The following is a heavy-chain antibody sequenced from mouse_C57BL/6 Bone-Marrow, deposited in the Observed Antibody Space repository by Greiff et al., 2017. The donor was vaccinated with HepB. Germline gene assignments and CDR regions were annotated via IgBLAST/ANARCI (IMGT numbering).Heavy chain of an antibody. J-gene: IGHJ1*03. V-gene: IGHV14-2*01. CDR3: AREGFITTVVEYFDV. D-gene: IGHD1-1*01. Sequence: EVQLQQSGAELVKPGASVKLSCTASGFNIKDYYIHWVKQRTEQGLEWIGRSDPEDGETKYAPKFQGKATITVDTSSNTAYLQLSSLTSEDTAVYYCAREGFITTVVEYFDVWGTGTTVTVSS. CDR1: GFNIKDYY. CDR2: SDPEDGET.